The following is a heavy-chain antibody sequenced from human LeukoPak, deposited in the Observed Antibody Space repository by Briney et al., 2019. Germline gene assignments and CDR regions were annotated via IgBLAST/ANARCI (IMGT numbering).Heavy chain of an antibody. V-gene: IGHV3-66*01. D-gene: IGHD3-10*02. CDR2: IYSGGST. Sequence: GGSLRLSCAASGFTVSSNYMSWVSQAPGKGLEWVSVIYSGGSTYYADSVKGRFTISRDNSKNTLYLQMNSLRAEDTAVYYCASLPRPPYVGGAFDYWGQGTLVTVSS. CDR3: ASLPRPPYVGGAFDY. J-gene: IGHJ4*02. CDR1: GFTVSSNY.